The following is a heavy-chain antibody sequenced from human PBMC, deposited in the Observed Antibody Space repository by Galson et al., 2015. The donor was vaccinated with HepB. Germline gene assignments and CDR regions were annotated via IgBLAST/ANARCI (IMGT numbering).Heavy chain of an antibody. CDR3: ARSPLRFLDWLPYYDYYYMDV. D-gene: IGHD3-3*01. Sequence: SVKVSCKASGYTFTDYVFNWVRQAPGQGLEWMGWMNTNTGNPTYAPGFAGRFVFSLDTSVTTAYLQISSLETDDTAVYYCARSPLRFLDWLPYYDYYYMDVWGEGTTVTVSS. J-gene: IGHJ6*03. V-gene: IGHV7-4-1*02. CDR1: GYTFTDYV. CDR2: MNTNTGNP.